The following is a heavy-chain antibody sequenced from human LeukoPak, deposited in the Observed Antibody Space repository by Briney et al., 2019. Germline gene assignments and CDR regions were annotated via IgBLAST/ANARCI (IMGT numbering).Heavy chain of an antibody. CDR3: ARDAGYSGYDWGGYYYYYMDV. CDR1: RGTFSSYA. Sequence: SVKVSCTASRGTFSSYAISWVRQAPGQGLEWMGRIIPIVGTANYAQKFQGRVTITADKFTSTGYMKLSSLRSEYTAVYYCARDAGYSGYDWGGYYYYYMDVWGKGTTVTVSS. D-gene: IGHD5-12*01. CDR2: IIPIVGTA. V-gene: IGHV1-69*06. J-gene: IGHJ6*03.